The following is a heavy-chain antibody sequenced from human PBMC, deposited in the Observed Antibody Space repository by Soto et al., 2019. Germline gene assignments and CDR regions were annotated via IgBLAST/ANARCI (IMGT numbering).Heavy chain of an antibody. CDR1: GGSISSSSYY. CDR2: IYYSGST. V-gene: IGHV4-39*01. CDR3: ARGVVVVTAITGDWFDP. D-gene: IGHD2-21*02. Sequence: SETLSLTCTVSGGSISSSSYYWGWIRQPPGKGLEWIGSIYYSGSTYYNPSLKSRVTISVYTSKNQFSLKLSSVTAADTAVYYCARGVVVVTAITGDWFDPWGQGTLVPVSS. J-gene: IGHJ5*02.